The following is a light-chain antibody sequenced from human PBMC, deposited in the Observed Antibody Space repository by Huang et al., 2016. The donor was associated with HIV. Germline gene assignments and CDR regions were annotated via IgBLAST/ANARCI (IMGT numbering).Light chain of an antibody. V-gene: IGKV1-13*02. J-gene: IGKJ4*01. CDR3: QQLRSYPLT. Sequence: AIQLTQSPSSVSASVGERVTVTCRASQAIGHSLAWYQHKPGKAPKLLIYGGSILQSGVSPRFSGNGSGTDFSLTISSLRYEDFATYFCQQLRSYPLTFGGGTDV. CDR2: GGS. CDR1: QAIGHS.